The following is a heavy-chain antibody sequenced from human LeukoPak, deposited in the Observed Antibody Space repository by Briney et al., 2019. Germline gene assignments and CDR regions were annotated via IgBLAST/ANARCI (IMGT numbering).Heavy chain of an antibody. CDR1: GYTLTSYY. CDR2: MNPNSGNT. Sequence: ASVKVSCKASGYTLTSYYMHWVRQATGQGLEWMGWMNPNSGNTGYAQKFQGRVTMTRNTSISTAYMELSRLRSDDTAVYYCARDGGGSHSDWGQGTLVTVSS. CDR3: ARDGGGSHSD. J-gene: IGHJ4*02. D-gene: IGHD1-26*01. V-gene: IGHV1-8*02.